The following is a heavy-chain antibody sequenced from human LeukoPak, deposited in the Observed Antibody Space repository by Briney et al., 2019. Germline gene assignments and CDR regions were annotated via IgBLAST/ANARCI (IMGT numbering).Heavy chain of an antibody. CDR3: ARDSGALRLNY. CDR1: GLTFSNHA. CDR2: ISSSGSTI. V-gene: IGHV3-11*01. D-gene: IGHD3-10*01. Sequence: GGSLRLSCAGSGLTFSNHAMSWIRQAPGKGLEWVSYISSSGSTIYYADSVKGRFTISRDNAKNSLYLQMNSLRADDTAVYYCARDSGALRLNYWGQGTLVTVSS. J-gene: IGHJ4*02.